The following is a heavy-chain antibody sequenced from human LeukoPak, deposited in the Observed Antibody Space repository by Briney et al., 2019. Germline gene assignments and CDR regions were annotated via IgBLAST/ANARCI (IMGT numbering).Heavy chain of an antibody. CDR2: IYSGGST. Sequence: GGSLRLSCAASRFTINSNYISWVRQALGKGLEWVSVIYSGGSTYYADSVKGRFTISRDNSKNTVYLQMNSLRAEDTAVYYCARDSIAVVGLDYWGQGTLVTVSS. J-gene: IGHJ4*02. V-gene: IGHV3-66*01. CDR3: ARDSIAVVGLDY. D-gene: IGHD6-19*01. CDR1: RFTINSNY.